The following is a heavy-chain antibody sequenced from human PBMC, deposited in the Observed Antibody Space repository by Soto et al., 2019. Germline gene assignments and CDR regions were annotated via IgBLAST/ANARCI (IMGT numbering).Heavy chain of an antibody. J-gene: IGHJ4*02. CDR1: GGTFSSYA. V-gene: IGHV1-69*13. CDR2: IIPIFGTA. D-gene: IGHD3-3*01. Sequence: SVKVSCKASGGTFSSYAISWVRQAPGQGLEWMGGIIPIFGTANYAQKFQGRVTITADESTSTAYMELSSLRSEDTAVYYCARGGAYYDFWYFDYWGQGTLVTVSS. CDR3: ARGGAYYDFWYFDY.